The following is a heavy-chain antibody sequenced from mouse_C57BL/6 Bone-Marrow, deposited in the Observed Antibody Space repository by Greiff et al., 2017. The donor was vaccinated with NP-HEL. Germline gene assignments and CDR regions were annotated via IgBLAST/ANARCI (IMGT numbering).Heavy chain of an antibody. CDR2: ISSGGSYT. CDR1: GFTFSSYG. Sequence: EVQVVESGGDLVKPGGSLKLSCAASGFTFSSYGMSWVRQTPDKRLEWVATISSGGSYTYYPDSVKGRFTISRENAKNTLYLQMSSLKSEDTAMYYCARPPGSSPYYAMDYWGQGTSVTVSS. CDR3: ARPPGSSPYYAMDY. J-gene: IGHJ4*01. D-gene: IGHD1-1*01. V-gene: IGHV5-6*01.